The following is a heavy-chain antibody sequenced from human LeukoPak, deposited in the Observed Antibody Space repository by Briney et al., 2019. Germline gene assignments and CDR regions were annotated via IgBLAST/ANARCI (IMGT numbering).Heavy chain of an antibody. CDR3: ARRSDCGGNSFDY. CDR1: GYSFTRYW. Sequence: GESLKISCKGSGYSFTRYWIAWVRQMPGKGLEWMGIIYPGDSDTRNSPSFQGQVTISADKSISTAYLQWSSLKASDTAMYYCARRSDCGGNSFDYWGQGTLVTVSS. J-gene: IGHJ4*02. V-gene: IGHV5-51*01. CDR2: IYPGDSDT. D-gene: IGHD4-23*01.